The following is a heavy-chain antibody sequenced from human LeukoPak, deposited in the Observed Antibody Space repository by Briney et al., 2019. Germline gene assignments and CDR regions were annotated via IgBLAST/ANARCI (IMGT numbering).Heavy chain of an antibody. CDR1: GYTFTTYG. CDR3: ASNRVTITTMRYFDP. D-gene: IGHD4-11*01. V-gene: IGHV1-18*04. CDR2: ISGYNGDT. J-gene: IGHJ5*02. Sequence: ASVKVSCKASGYTFTTYGISWVRQAPGQGLEWMGWISGYNGDTNYAQNFQGRVTMTTDTSTSTAYMELRSLRSGDTAVYYCASNRVTITTMRYFDPWGQGTRVTVSS.